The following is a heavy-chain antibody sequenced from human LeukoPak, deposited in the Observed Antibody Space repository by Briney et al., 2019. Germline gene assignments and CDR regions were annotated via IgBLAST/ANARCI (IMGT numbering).Heavy chain of an antibody. D-gene: IGHD6-19*01. CDR2: ISGSGGST. CDR3: AKGFRSGWYLDYFDY. CDR1: GFTFSSYA. J-gene: IGHJ4*02. V-gene: IGHV3-23*01. Sequence: GGSLRLSCAASGFTFSSYAMSWVRQAPGKGLEWVSAISGSGGSTYYADPVKGRFTISRDNSKNTLYLQMNSLRAEDTAVYYCAKGFRSGWYLDYFDYWGQGTLVIVSS.